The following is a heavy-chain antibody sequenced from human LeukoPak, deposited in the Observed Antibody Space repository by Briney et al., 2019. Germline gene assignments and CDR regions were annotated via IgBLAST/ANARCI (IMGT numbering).Heavy chain of an antibody. CDR2: IKQDGSEK. CDR3: AKVSDDPPTGYSSSWYPPHFDY. Sequence: GGSLRLSCAASGFTFSNYWMSWVRQAPGKGLEWVANIKQDGSEKYYVDSVKGRFTISRDNAKNSLYLQMNGLRAEDTAVYYCAKVSDDPPTGYSSSWYPPHFDYWGQGTLVTVSS. V-gene: IGHV3-7*03. D-gene: IGHD6-13*01. CDR1: GFTFSNYW. J-gene: IGHJ4*02.